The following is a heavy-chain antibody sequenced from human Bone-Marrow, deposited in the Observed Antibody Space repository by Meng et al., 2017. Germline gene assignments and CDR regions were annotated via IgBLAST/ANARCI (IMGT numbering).Heavy chain of an antibody. V-gene: IGHV3-43D*03. Sequence: VQWGESGGGLVQPGGSLRLSCAASGFTFSSYAMHWVRQAPGKGLEWVSLISWDGGSTYYADSVKGRFTISRDNSKNSLYLQMNSLRAEDTALYYCANRYFDLWGRGTLVTVSS. J-gene: IGHJ2*01. CDR1: GFTFSSYA. CDR3: ANRYFDL. CDR2: ISWDGGST.